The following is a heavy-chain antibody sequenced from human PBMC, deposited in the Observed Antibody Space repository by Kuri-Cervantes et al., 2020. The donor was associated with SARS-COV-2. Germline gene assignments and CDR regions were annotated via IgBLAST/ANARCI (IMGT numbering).Heavy chain of an antibody. J-gene: IGHJ4*02. CDR3: AREESPTTYYYDSNYYFDY. CDR2: IIPIFGTA. D-gene: IGHD3-22*01. V-gene: IGHV1-69*13. CDR1: GGTFSSYA. Sequence: SVKVSCKASGGTFSSYAISWVRQAPGQGLEWMGGIIPIFGTANYAQKFQGRVTITADESTSTAYMELSSLRSEDTAVYYCAREESPTTYYYDSNYYFDYWGQGTLVTVSS.